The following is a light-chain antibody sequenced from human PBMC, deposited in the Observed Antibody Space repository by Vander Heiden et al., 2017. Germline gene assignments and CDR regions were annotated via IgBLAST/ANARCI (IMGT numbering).Light chain of an antibody. V-gene: IGLV1-44*01. CDR1: SSNIGANT. CDR2: SNN. CDR3: ATWNDTLNGPM. Sequence: SVLTQPPSASGTPGQSVTISCSGTSSNIGANTVSWYRQLPGTAPKLLMYSNNQRPSAIPDRFSGSKSGTSAYLAISGLQSDDETLYYCATWNDTLNGPMFGGGTSLTVL. J-gene: IGLJ3*02.